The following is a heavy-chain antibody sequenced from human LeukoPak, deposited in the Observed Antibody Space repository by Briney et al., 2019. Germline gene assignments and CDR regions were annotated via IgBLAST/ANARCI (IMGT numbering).Heavy chain of an antibody. V-gene: IGHV3-21*01. CDR1: GFTFSTYS. J-gene: IGHJ3*01. CDR2: ISSSSAHI. CDR3: TSRYCTTTNCYSFDF. Sequence: PAGSLRLSCAASGFTFSTYSMNWVRQAPGKGLEWLSSISSSSAHIFYADSVKGRFSITRDNAKNSLFLQMNSLRVEDTAVYFCTSRYCTTTNCYSFDFWGQGTMVTVSS. D-gene: IGHD2-2*01.